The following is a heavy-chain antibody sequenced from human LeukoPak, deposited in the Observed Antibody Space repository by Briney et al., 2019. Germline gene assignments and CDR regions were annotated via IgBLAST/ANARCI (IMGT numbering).Heavy chain of an antibody. CDR1: GFTLSAFE. CDR2: MSTSGTTI. J-gene: IGHJ3*01. Sequence: GGSLRLSCAASGFTLSAFEMNWVRQAPGKGLEWVSYMSTSGTTIYYIDSVKGRFTISRDNAKNSLYLQMNSLRAEDTALYYCAREGYRGNSDAFDLWGQGTMVTVSS. CDR3: AREGYRGNSDAFDL. V-gene: IGHV3-48*03. D-gene: IGHD4-23*01.